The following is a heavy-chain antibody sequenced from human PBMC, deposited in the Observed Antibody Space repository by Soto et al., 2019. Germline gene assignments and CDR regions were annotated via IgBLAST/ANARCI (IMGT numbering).Heavy chain of an antibody. D-gene: IGHD2-8*02. CDR2: INSGGIT. CDR3: AANPSLVVP. Sequence: QVQLQQWGGGLFKPAETLSLNCTASGGSFIGYLYNWIRQAPGRGPEWIAEINSGGITKYNPSLKRRLNLAVDASKKQFSLNLKALTAADTAVYYCAANPSLVVPWGQGSRVIVSS. J-gene: IGHJ5*02. V-gene: IGHV4-34*01. CDR1: GGSFIGYL.